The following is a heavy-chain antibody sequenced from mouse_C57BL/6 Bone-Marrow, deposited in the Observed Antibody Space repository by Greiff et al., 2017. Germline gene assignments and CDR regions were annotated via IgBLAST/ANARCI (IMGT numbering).Heavy chain of an antibody. J-gene: IGHJ3*01. D-gene: IGHD2-1*01. CDR3: ARSRNCAWFAY. V-gene: IGHV1-81*01. Sequence: VQGVESGAELARPGASVKLSCKASGYTFTSYGISWVKQRTGQGLEWIGEIYPRSGNTYYNEKFKGKATLTADKSSSTAYMELRSLTSEDSAVYFCARSRNCAWFAYWGQGTLVTVSA. CDR2: IYPRSGNT. CDR1: GYTFTSYG.